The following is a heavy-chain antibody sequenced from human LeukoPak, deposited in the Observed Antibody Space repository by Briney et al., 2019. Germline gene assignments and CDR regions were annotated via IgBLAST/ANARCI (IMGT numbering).Heavy chain of an antibody. Sequence: GGSLRLSCAASGFTFSSYSMNWVRQAPGKGLEWVSAISGSGGSTYYADSVKGRFTISRDNSKNTLYLQMNSLRAEDTAVYYCAKVEYYGSGSYGYYFDYWGQGTLVTVSS. V-gene: IGHV3-23*01. CDR1: GFTFSSYS. CDR3: AKVEYYGSGSYGYYFDY. J-gene: IGHJ4*02. D-gene: IGHD3-10*01. CDR2: ISGSGGST.